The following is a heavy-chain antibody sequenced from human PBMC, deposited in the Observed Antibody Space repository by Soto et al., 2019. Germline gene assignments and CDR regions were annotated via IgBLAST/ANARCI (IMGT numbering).Heavy chain of an antibody. CDR2: LHHSGST. CDR3: ARESRGNYLLSVDY. V-gene: IGHV4-38-2*02. J-gene: IGHJ4*02. Sequence: SETLSLTCDVSGYSISSGYYWGWIRQPPGKGLEWIGSLHHSGSTYYTPSLQSRLTMSVDTSRNQFSLKLTSVTAADTAVYYCARESRGNYLLSVDYWGQGTLVTVSS. CDR1: GYSISSGYY. D-gene: IGHD1-26*01.